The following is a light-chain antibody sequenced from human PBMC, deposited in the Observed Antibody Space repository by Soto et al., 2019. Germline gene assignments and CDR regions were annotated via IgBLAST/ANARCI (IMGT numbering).Light chain of an antibody. CDR2: GAS. Sequence: ELVMTQSPATLSVSPGERAILSCRASQSVSSNLAWYQQKPGQAPRLLIYGASTRATGIPARFSGSGSGTEFTLTISRLEPEDFAVYYCQQYDNWPPLTFGQGTRLEIK. J-gene: IGKJ5*01. CDR1: QSVSSN. V-gene: IGKV3-15*01. CDR3: QQYDNWPPLT.